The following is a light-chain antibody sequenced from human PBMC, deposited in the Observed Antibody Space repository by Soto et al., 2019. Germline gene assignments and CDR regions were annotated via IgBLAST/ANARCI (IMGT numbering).Light chain of an antibody. V-gene: IGKV3-11*01. CDR3: QQRSNWPLT. CDR2: DAS. CDR1: QSVGSY. J-gene: IGKJ1*01. Sequence: EIVLTQSPATLSLSPGERVTLSCRASQSVGSYLAWYQQKLGQAPRLLIYDASDRATGIPARFSGSGSGTDFTLTISSLEPEDFAVYYCQQRSNWPLTFGQGNKVDIK.